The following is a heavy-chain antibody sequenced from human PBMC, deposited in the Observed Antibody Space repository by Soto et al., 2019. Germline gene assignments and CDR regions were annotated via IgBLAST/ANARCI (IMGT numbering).Heavy chain of an antibody. Sequence: EVQLVESGGGLVKPGGSLRLSCAASGFTFSNAWMNWVRQAPGKGLEWVGRIKSKTDGGTTDYAAPVKGRFTISRDDSKNTLYLQMNSLKTEDTAVYYCTTDRGGGYCDYTFDAFDIWGQGTMVTVSS. CDR1: GFTFSNAW. CDR3: TTDRGGGYCDYTFDAFDI. V-gene: IGHV3-15*07. D-gene: IGHD4-17*01. J-gene: IGHJ3*02. CDR2: IKSKTDGGTT.